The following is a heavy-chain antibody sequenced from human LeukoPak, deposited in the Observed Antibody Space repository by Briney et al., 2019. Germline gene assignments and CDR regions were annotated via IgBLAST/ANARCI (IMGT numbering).Heavy chain of an antibody. Sequence: WGSLRLSCAASGFTLSSHSMNWVRQAPGKGLVWVSRINSDGSSTSYADSVKGRFTISRDNAKNTLYLQMNSLRAEDTAVYYCARGRLMQTAVAGTGWFDPWGQGTLVTVSS. V-gene: IGHV3-74*01. CDR1: GFTLSSHS. CDR3: ARGRLMQTAVAGTGWFDP. J-gene: IGHJ5*02. D-gene: IGHD6-19*01. CDR2: INSDGSST.